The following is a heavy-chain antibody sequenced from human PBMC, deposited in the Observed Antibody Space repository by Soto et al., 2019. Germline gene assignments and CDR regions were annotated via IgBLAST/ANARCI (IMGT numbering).Heavy chain of an antibody. J-gene: IGHJ6*02. CDR2: INPNSGGT. CDR3: ARSPFYCTNGVCYTPGYYYYYYGMDV. CDR1: GYTFTGYY. V-gene: IGHV1-2*04. D-gene: IGHD2-8*01. Sequence: GASVKVSCKASGYTFTGYYMHWVRQAPGQGLEWMGWINPNSGGTNYAQKFQGWVTMTRDTSISTAYMELSRLRSDDTAVYYCARSPFYCTNGVCYTPGYYYYYYGMDVWGQGTTVTVSS.